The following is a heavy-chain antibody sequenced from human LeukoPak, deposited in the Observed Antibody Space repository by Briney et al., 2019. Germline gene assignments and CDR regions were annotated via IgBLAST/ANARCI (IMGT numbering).Heavy chain of an antibody. CDR3: ASVEVQQLAY. CDR2: IYTSGST. V-gene: IGHV4-61*02. CDR1: GASVNSGNYY. D-gene: IGHD6-13*01. J-gene: IGHJ4*02. Sequence: PSETLSLTCTVSGASVNSGNYYWTWIRQPAGKRLEWIGRIYTSGSTNYNPSLKSRVTISIDASKNQFSLRLSSVTAADTAVYYCASVEVQQLAYWGQGTLVTVSS.